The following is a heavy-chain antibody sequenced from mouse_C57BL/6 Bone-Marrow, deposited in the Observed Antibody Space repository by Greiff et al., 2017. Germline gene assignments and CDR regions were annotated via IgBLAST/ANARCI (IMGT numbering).Heavy chain of an antibody. D-gene: IGHD1-1*01. Sequence: VQLQQSGAELARPGASVTMSCKASGYTFTSYTMHWVKQRPGQGLEWIGYINPSSGYTKYNQKFKDKATSTADKSSSTADMQLSSLTSEDSAVYYSLRGYFDVWGTGTTVTVSS. J-gene: IGHJ1*03. CDR1: GYTFTSYT. V-gene: IGHV1-4*01. CDR2: INPSSGYT. CDR3: LRGYFDV.